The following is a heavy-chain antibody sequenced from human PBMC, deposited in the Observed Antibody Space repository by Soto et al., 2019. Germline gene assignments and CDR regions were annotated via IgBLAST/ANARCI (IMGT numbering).Heavy chain of an antibody. CDR2: IYHSGST. CDR3: ARCRDQFGVVINP. Sequence: QLQLQESGSGLVKPSQTLSLTCAVSGGSISSGGYSWSWIRQPPGKGLEWIGYIYHSGSTYYNPSLKSRVTISVDRSKNQFSLKLSSVTAADTAVYYCARCRDQFGVVINPWGQGTLVTVSS. V-gene: IGHV4-30-2*01. J-gene: IGHJ5*02. CDR1: GGSISSGGYS. D-gene: IGHD3-3*01.